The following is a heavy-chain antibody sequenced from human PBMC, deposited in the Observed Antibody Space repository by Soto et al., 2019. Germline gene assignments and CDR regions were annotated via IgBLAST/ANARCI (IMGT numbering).Heavy chain of an antibody. Sequence: QVHLQQWGAGLLKPSETLSLTCGVYGGSFGTSYWAWIRQSPEKGLAWIGEINHNGTSNYNPSLSMRITISLDTYDKQFSLKLTPVADADAAVYYSARVTRFPDAFDIWGQGTPVIVSS. V-gene: IGHV4-34*01. J-gene: IGHJ3*02. CDR2: INHNGTS. CDR3: ARVTRFPDAFDI. CDR1: GGSFGTSY.